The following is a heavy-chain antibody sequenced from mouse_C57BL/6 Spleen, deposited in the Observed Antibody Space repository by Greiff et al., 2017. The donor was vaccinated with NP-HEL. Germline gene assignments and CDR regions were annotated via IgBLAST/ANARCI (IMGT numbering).Heavy chain of an antibody. Sequence: EVQVVESGGGLVKPGGSLKLSCAASGFTFSSYAMSWVRQTPEKRLEWVATISDGGSYTYYPDNVKGRFTISRDNAKNNLYLQMSHLKSEDTAMYYCARDSYYDYDGGFAYWGQGTLVTVSA. CDR3: ARDSYYDYDGGFAY. CDR2: ISDGGSYT. D-gene: IGHD2-4*01. V-gene: IGHV5-4*01. CDR1: GFTFSSYA. J-gene: IGHJ3*01.